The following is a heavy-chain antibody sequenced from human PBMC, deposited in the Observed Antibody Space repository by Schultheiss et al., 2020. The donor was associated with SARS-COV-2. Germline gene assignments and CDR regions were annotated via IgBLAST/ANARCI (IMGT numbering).Heavy chain of an antibody. D-gene: IGHD3-10*01. V-gene: IGHV4-31*03. CDR1: GGSISSGGYY. Sequence: SQTLSLTCTVSGGSISSGGYYWSWIRQHPGKGLEWIGYIYYSGSTYYNPSLKSRVTISVDTPKNQFSLKLSSVTAADTAVYYCAREDGTYGSATFSPRVWGRGTLVTVSS. CDR3: AREDGTYGSATFSPRV. CDR2: IYYSGST. J-gene: IGHJ4*02.